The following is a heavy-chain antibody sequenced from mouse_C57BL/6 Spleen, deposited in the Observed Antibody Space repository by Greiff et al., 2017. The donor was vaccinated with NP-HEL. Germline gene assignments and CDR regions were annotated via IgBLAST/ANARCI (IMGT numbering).Heavy chain of an antibody. Sequence: EVKLVESGPELVKPGASVKISCKASGYSFTDYNMNWVKQSNGKSLEWIGVINPNYGTTSYNQKFKGKATLTVDQSSSTAYMQLNSLTSEDSAVYYCAREGAFITTVVPFAYWGQGTLVTVSA. CDR1: GYSFTDYN. CDR3: AREGAFITTVVPFAY. V-gene: IGHV1-39*01. CDR2: INPNYGTT. D-gene: IGHD1-1*01. J-gene: IGHJ3*01.